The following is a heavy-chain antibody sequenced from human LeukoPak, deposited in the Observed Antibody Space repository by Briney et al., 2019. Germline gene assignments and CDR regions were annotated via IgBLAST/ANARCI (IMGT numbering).Heavy chain of an antibody. D-gene: IGHD6-19*01. CDR1: GGSISSGSYY. CDR2: IYTSGST. Sequence: NSSETLSLTCTVSGGSISSGSYYWSWIRQPAGKGLEWIGRIYTSGSTNYNPSLKSRVTILVDTSKNQFSLKLSSVTAADTAVYYCSRSDHYYYYGMDVWGQGTTVTVSS. V-gene: IGHV4-61*02. CDR3: SRSDHYYYYGMDV. J-gene: IGHJ6*02.